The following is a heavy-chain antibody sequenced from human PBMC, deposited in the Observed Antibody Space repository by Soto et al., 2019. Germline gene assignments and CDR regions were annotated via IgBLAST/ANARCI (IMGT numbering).Heavy chain of an antibody. CDR1: GGSISSYY. V-gene: IGHV4-59*08. CDR2: IYYSGST. Sequence: SETLSLTCTVSGGSISSYYWSWIRQPPGKGLEWFGCIYYSGSTNYNPSLQSRVAISVDTSKNQFSLKLKSVTAADTAIYYCARRTVNIRTFYSGLKTHCFDYWGQGAPVTVSS. D-gene: IGHD6-19*01. CDR3: ARRTVNIRTFYSGLKTHCFDY. J-gene: IGHJ4*02.